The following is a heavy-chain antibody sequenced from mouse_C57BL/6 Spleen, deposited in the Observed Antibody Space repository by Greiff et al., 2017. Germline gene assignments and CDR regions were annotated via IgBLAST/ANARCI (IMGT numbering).Heavy chain of an antibody. CDR2: INPGGGGT. V-gene: IGHV1-54*01. J-gene: IGHJ4*01. CDR3: ARGAHATLVDY. CDR1: GYAFTNYL. Sequence: VQRVESGAELVRPGTSVKVSCKASGYAFTNYLIEWVKQRPGQGLEWIGVINPGGGGTNYNEKFKGKATLTADKSSSTAYMQLSSLTSEDSAVYFCARGAHATLVDYWGQGTSVTVSS. D-gene: IGHD3-2*02.